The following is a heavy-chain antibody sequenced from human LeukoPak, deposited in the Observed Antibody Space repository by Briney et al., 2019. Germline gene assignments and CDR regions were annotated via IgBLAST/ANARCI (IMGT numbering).Heavy chain of an antibody. Sequence: ASVKVSCKASGYTFTSYGISWVRQAPGRGLEWMGWISAYNGNTNYAQKLQGRVTMTTDTSTSTAYMELRSLRSDDTAVYYCARDSTAYCSGGSCYRAYWGQGTLVTVSS. V-gene: IGHV1-18*01. CDR1: GYTFTSYG. D-gene: IGHD2-15*01. J-gene: IGHJ4*02. CDR2: ISAYNGNT. CDR3: ARDSTAYCSGGSCYRAY.